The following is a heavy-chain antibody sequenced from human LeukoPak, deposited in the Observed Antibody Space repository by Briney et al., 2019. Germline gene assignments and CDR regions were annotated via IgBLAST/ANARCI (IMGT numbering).Heavy chain of an antibody. CDR3: AKDPDYDDSRGDY. CDR1: GFTFSSYS. CDR2: ISDSGGST. Sequence: QPGGSLRLSCAASGFTFSSYSMSWVRQAPGKGLEWVSDISDSGGSTYYADSVKGRFTISRDNSKNTLYMQMNSMRAEDTAVYYCAKDPDYDDSRGDYWGQGTLVTVSS. D-gene: IGHD3-22*01. J-gene: IGHJ4*02. V-gene: IGHV3-23*01.